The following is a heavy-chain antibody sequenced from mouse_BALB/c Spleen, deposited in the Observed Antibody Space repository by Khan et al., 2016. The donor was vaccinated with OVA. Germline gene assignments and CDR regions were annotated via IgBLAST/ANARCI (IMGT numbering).Heavy chain of an antibody. CDR3: ARDGTWFTY. J-gene: IGHJ3*01. CDR2: INPGSGGT. D-gene: IGHD2-1*01. CDR1: GYAFTNYF. Sequence: VQLQESGAELVRPGTSVKVSCKASGYAFTNYFIEWIKQRPGQGLEWIGVINPGSGGTNYNERFKGKATLTADKSSSTAYMQLNSLTSDDSAVYFCARDGTWFTYWGQGTLVTVSA. V-gene: IGHV1-54*01.